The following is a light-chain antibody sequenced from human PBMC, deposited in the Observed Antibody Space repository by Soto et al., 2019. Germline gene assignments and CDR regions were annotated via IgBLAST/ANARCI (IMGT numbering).Light chain of an antibody. CDR3: SSFAGTNSFV. CDR1: SSDVGAYNY. J-gene: IGLJ1*01. CDR2: EVT. V-gene: IGLV2-11*01. Sequence: QSALTQPRSVSGSPGQSVTISCTGTSSDVGAYNYVSWYQQRPGKAPKLIIYEVTRRPSGVPDRIFGSKSDTTASLTVSGLQAEDEGHYYCSSFAGTNSFVFGTGTKLTVL.